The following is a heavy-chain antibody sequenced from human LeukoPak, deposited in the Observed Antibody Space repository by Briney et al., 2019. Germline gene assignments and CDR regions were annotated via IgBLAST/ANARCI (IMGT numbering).Heavy chain of an antibody. CDR2: IHPGDSDT. J-gene: IGHJ4*02. CDR3: ARLGGYSSGWYGVDY. D-gene: IGHD6-19*01. CDR1: GYTFNYW. V-gene: IGHV5-51*01. Sequence: GESLKISCKGPGYTFNYWIAWVRQVPGKGLEWMGVIHPGDSDTRYSPSFQGQVTISADKSVSTAYLQWSSLKASDTAMYYCARLGGYSSGWYGVDYWGQGTLVTVSS.